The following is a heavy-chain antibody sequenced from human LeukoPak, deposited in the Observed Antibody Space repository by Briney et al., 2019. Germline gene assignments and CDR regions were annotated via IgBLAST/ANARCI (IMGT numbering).Heavy chain of an antibody. D-gene: IGHD5-24*01. V-gene: IGHV4-34*01. CDR1: GGSFSGYY. CDR2: INHSGST. CDR3: ARDGYNSGEYFQH. Sequence: PSETLSLTCAVYGGSFSGYYWSWIRQPPGKGLEWIGEINHSGSTNYNPSLKSRVTISVDTSKNQFSLKLSSVTAADTAVYYCARDGYNSGEYFQHWGQGTLVTVSS. J-gene: IGHJ1*01.